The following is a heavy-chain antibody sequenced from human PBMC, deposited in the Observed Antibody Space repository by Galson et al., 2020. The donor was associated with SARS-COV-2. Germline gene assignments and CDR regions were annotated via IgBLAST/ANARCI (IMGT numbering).Heavy chain of an antibody. CDR2: IYYSGST. J-gene: IGHJ4*02. V-gene: IGHV4-59*01. CDR3: ARGDYVWGSYRA. CDR1: GGSFSGYY. Sequence: SETLSLTCAVYGGSFSGYYWSWIRQPPGKGLEWIGYIYYSGSTNYNPSLKSRVTISVDTSKNQFSLKLRSVTAADTAVYYCARGDYVWGSYRAWGQGTLVTVSS. D-gene: IGHD3-16*02.